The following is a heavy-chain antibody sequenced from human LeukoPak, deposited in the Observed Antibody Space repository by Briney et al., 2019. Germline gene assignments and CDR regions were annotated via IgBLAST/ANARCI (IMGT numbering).Heavy chain of an antibody. D-gene: IGHD6-19*01. V-gene: IGHV1-46*01. J-gene: IGHJ3*02. CDR2: INPSGGST. CDR1: GYTFTSYY. CDR3: ASRIAVAGLAFDI. Sequence: ASVKVSCKASGYTFTSYYMHWVRQAPGQGLEWMGIINPSGGSTSYAQKFQDRVTITRDRSMSTAYMELSSLRSEDTAMYYCASRIAVAGLAFDIWGQGTMVTVSS.